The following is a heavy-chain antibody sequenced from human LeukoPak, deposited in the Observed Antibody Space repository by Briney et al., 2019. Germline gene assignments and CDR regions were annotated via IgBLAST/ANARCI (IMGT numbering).Heavy chain of an antibody. Sequence: SGGSLRLSCAASGFTFSSYSMNWVRQAPGKGLEWVSTISGSGGSTYYADSVKGRFTISRDNSKNTLYLQMNSLRAEDTAVYYCAKGRQQLGPWGQGTLATVSS. CDR2: ISGSGGST. D-gene: IGHD6-13*01. CDR3: AKGRQQLGP. V-gene: IGHV3-23*01. CDR1: GFTFSSYS. J-gene: IGHJ5*02.